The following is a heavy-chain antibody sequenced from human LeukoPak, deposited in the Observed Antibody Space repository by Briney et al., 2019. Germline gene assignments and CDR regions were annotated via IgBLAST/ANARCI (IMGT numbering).Heavy chain of an antibody. J-gene: IGHJ5*02. D-gene: IGHD6-6*01. CDR3: ARGGVGQLGWFDP. V-gene: IGHV4-34*01. CDR1: GFTFNNAW. CDR2: INHSGST. Sequence: GSLRLSCVASGFTFNNAWMNWVRQPPGKGLEWIGEINHSGSTNYNPSLKSRVTISVDTSKNQFSLKLSSVTAADTAVYYCARGGVGQLGWFDPWGQGTLVTVSS.